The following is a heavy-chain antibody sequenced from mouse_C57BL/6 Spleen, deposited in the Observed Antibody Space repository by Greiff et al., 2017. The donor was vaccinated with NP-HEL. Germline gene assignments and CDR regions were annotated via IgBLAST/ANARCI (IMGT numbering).Heavy chain of an antibody. CDR1: GYTFTSYW. Sequence: QVQLKQPGTELVKPGASVKLSCKASGYTFTSYWMHWVKQRPGQGLEWIGNINPSNGGTNYNEKFKSKATLTVDKSSSTAYMQLSSLTSEDSAVYYCARSYGSSYYYYAMDYWGQGTSVTVSS. J-gene: IGHJ4*01. CDR2: INPSNGGT. CDR3: ARSYGSSYYYYAMDY. V-gene: IGHV1-53*01. D-gene: IGHD1-1*01.